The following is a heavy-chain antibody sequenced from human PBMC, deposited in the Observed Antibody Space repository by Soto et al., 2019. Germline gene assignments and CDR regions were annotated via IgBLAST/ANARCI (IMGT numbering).Heavy chain of an antibody. D-gene: IGHD1-26*01. CDR2: INLGGGGT. J-gene: IGHJ4*02. Sequence: ASVKVSCTXSGYSFNGYYMHWVRQAPGQGPEWMGIINLGGGGTNYAQRFRDRVTMTRDTSTSTVFMELTSLRDDDTAMYYCATGGEVGPRGDYWGQGSLVTVSS. CDR3: ATGGEVGPRGDY. V-gene: IGHV1-46*02. CDR1: GYSFNGYY.